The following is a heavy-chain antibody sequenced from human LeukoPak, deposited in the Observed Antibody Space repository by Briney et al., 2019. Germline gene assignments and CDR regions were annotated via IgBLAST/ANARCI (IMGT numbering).Heavy chain of an antibody. CDR3: ARPQFWNPYYFDY. CDR1: GYSFTSYW. V-gene: IGHV5-51*01. D-gene: IGHD1-1*01. Sequence: GESLKISCKGSGYSFTSYWIGWVRQMPGKDLEWMGIIYPGDSDTRYSPSFQGQVTISADKSISTAYLQWSSLKASDTAMYYCARPQFWNPYYFDYWGQGTLVTVSS. J-gene: IGHJ4*02. CDR2: IYPGDSDT.